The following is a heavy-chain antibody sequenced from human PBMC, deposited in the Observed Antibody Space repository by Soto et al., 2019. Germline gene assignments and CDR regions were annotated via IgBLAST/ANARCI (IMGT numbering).Heavy chain of an antibody. D-gene: IGHD3-3*01. Sequence: QVPLVQSGAEVKKPGASVKVSCKASGYTFTSYDINWVRQATGQGLEWMGWMNPNSGNTGYAQKFQGRVTMTRNTSISTAYMELSSLRSEDTAVYYCARGLLRFLEWPGLGVGSDYWGQGTLVTVSS. CDR1: GYTFTSYD. V-gene: IGHV1-8*01. CDR3: ARGLLRFLEWPGLGVGSDY. J-gene: IGHJ4*02. CDR2: MNPNSGNT.